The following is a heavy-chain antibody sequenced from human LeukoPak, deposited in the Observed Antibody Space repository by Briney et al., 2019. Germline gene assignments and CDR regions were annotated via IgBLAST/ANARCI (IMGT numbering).Heavy chain of an antibody. CDR1: GDSFSSSSHY. J-gene: IGHJ4*02. Sequence: PSETLSLTCTVAGDSFSSSSHYWAWIRQPPGKGLEWIGSIYYSGSTYYNPSLKSRVTISVDTSKNQFSLRLSSVTAADTALYYCARSLHISAPFDVWGQGTLVTVSS. CDR2: IYYSGST. CDR3: ARSLHISAPFDV. V-gene: IGHV4-39*01. D-gene: IGHD2-21*01.